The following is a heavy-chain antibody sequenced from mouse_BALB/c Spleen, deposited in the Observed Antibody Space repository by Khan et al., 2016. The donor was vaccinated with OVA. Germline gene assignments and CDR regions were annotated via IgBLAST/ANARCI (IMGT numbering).Heavy chain of an antibody. J-gene: IGHJ3*01. D-gene: IGHD2-14*01. Sequence: EVELVESGPSLVKPSQTLSLTCSVTGDSITSGYWSWIRKFPGNKLEYMGYMIYTGYTDYNPSLKSRIAITRHTSKNQYYLQLNSVTAEDTATYYCARTPYRYAFAYWCQGTLVTVSA. V-gene: IGHV3-8*02. CDR3: ARTPYRYAFAY. CDR1: GDSITSGY. CDR2: MIYTGYT.